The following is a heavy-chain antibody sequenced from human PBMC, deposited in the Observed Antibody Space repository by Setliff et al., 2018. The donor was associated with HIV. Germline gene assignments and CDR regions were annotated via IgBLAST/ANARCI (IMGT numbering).Heavy chain of an antibody. V-gene: IGHV1-69*13. D-gene: IGHD5-12*01. Sequence: ASVKVSCKTSGDSFSIYAISWVRQAPGQGFEWMGQIVPNFGTPRYAQKFQGRVTITADESTSTVYMELSSLRSEDTAVYYCATNPEMATINYYYYYTDVWGKGTTVTVSS. J-gene: IGHJ6*03. CDR3: ATNPEMATINYYYYYTDV. CDR2: IVPNFGTP. CDR1: GDSFSIYA.